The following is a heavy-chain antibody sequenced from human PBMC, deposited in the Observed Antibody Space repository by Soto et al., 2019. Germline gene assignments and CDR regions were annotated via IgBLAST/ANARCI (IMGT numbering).Heavy chain of an antibody. CDR3: ARGVAVAGTPLYGMDV. D-gene: IGHD6-19*01. CDR2: ISYDGSNK. CDR1: GFTFSSYA. J-gene: IGHJ6*02. Sequence: GGSLRLSCAASGFTFSSYAMHWVRQAPGKGLEWVAVISYDGSNKYYADSVKGRFTISRDNSKNTLYLQMNSLRAEDTAVYYCARGVAVAGTPLYGMDVWGQGTTVTVSS. V-gene: IGHV3-30-3*01.